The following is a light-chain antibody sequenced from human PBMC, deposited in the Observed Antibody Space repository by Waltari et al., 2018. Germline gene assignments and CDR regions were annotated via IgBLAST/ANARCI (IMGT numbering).Light chain of an antibody. V-gene: IGKV1-5*03. Sequence: DIQMTQSPSTLSATVGDRVTITCRASQKINTWLAWHQQKPGRDPKLLIYKASNLESGVPSRFSGSVSGTEFTLTISSLQPDDFATYYCLQYNGEPRTFGQGTKVEVK. CDR2: KAS. J-gene: IGKJ1*01. CDR1: QKINTW. CDR3: LQYNGEPRT.